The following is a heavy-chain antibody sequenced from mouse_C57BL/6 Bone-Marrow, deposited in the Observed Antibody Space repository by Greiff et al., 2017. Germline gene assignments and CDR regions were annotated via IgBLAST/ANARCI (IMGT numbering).Heavy chain of an antibody. CDR3: ARDGESWYFDV. D-gene: IGHD2-13*01. J-gene: IGHJ1*03. V-gene: IGHV1-64*01. CDR1: GYTFTSYW. CDR2: IHPNSGST. Sequence: VQLQQPGAELVKPGASVKLSCKASGYTFTSYWMHWVKQRPGQGLEWIGMIHPNSGSTNYNEKFKSKATLTVDKSSSTAYMQLSSLTSEDSAVYYCARDGESWYFDVWGTGTTVTVSS.